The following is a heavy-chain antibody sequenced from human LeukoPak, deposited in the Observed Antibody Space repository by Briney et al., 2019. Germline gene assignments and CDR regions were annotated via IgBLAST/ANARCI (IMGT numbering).Heavy chain of an antibody. Sequence: ETLSLTCTVSGGSISSYYWSWIRQPPGKGLEWIGYIYYSGSTNYNPSLKSRVTISVDTSKNQFSLKLSSVTAADTAVYYCARHKDYYYSYMDVWGKGTTVTISS. CDR3: ARHKDYYYSYMDV. J-gene: IGHJ6*03. CDR1: GGSISSYY. CDR2: IYYSGST. V-gene: IGHV4-59*08.